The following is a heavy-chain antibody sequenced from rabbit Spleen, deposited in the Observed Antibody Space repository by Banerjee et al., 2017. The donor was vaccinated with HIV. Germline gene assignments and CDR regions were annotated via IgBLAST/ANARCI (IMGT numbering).Heavy chain of an antibody. Sequence: QKQLVESGGGLVQPGGSLKVSCKASGFDFSSYGVSWVRQAPGKGLEWIACIVGGSGGSAYSASWAKGRFTTSKPSSTTVTLQMTSLTAADTATYFCARSVYTSGYPIAYNLWGQGTLVTVS. CDR1: GFDFSSYG. CDR3: ARSVYTSGYPIAYNL. V-gene: IGHV1S45*01. D-gene: IGHD6-1*01. J-gene: IGHJ4*01. CDR2: IVGGSGGSA.